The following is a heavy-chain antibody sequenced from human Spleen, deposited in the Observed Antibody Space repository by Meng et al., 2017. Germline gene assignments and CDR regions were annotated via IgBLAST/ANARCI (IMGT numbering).Heavy chain of an antibody. Sequence: QGQLQQWGEGRLKLSETLALICAFYGGSFSDDYWSWIRQPPGKGLEWIGEINHSGSTNYNPSLESRATISVDTSQNNLSLKLSSVTAADSAVYYCARGPTTMAHDFDYWGQGTLVTVSS. J-gene: IGHJ4*02. CDR2: INHSGST. V-gene: IGHV4-34*01. CDR3: ARGPTTMAHDFDY. D-gene: IGHD4-11*01. CDR1: GGSFSDDY.